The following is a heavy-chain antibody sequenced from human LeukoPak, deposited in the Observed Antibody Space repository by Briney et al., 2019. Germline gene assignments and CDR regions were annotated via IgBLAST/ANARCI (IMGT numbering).Heavy chain of an antibody. CDR2: IYSGGST. V-gene: IGHV3-53*01. Sequence: PGGSLRLSCAASGFTFDDYAMHWVRQAPGKGLEWVSVIYSGGSTYYADSVKGRFTISRDNSKNTLYLQMNSLRAEDTAVYYCARDMQQPGVLWGQGTLVTVSS. CDR1: GFTFDDYA. CDR3: ARDMQQPGVL. J-gene: IGHJ4*02. D-gene: IGHD6-13*01.